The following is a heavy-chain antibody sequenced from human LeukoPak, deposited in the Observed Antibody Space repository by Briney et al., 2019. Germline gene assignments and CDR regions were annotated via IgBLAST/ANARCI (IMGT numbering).Heavy chain of an antibody. J-gene: IGHJ6*02. CDR3: ARYEDIVVVPAAIRDYYYYGMDV. Sequence: ASVKVSCKASGGTFSSYAISWVRQAPGQGLEWMGRIIPILGIANYAQKFQGRVTITADKSTSTAYMELSSLRSVDTAVYYCARYEDIVVVPAAIRDYYYYGMDVWGQGTMVTVSS. CDR2: IIPILGIA. D-gene: IGHD2-2*02. V-gene: IGHV1-69*04. CDR1: GGTFSSYA.